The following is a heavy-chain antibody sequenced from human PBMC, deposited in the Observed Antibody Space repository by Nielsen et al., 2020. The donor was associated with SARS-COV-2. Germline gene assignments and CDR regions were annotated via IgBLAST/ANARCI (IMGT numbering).Heavy chain of an antibody. CDR1: GGSISSSSYY. CDR2: IYYSGST. J-gene: IGHJ3*02. V-gene: IGHV4-39*07. Sequence: SETLSLTCTVSGGSISSSSYYWGWIRQPPGKGLEWIGSIYYSGSTYCNPSLKSRVTISLDTSKTQFSLRLSSVTAADTAMYYCARERGGDYGEAFDIWGQGTMVTVSS. CDR3: ARERGGDYGEAFDI. D-gene: IGHD4-17*01.